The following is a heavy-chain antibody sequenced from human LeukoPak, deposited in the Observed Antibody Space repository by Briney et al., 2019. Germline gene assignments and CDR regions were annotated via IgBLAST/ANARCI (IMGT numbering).Heavy chain of an antibody. CDR1: GGSISSSSYY. D-gene: IGHD6-19*01. Sequence: SETLSLTCTVSGGSISSSSYYWGWIRQPPGKGLEWIGSIYYSGSTYYNPSLKSRVTISVDTSKNQFSLKLSSVTAADTAVYFCARGLRTYSSGIDYWGQGALVTVSS. J-gene: IGHJ4*02. CDR3: ARGLRTYSSGIDY. V-gene: IGHV4-39*07. CDR2: IYYSGST.